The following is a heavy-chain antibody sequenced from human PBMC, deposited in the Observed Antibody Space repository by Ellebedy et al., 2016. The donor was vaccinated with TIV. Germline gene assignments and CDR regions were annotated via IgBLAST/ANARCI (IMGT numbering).Heavy chain of an antibody. D-gene: IGHD3-3*01. V-gene: IGHV4-61*05. CDR1: GGSISSSSYY. J-gene: IGHJ3*02. CDR2: IFYSGST. CDR3: ARRKITIFGVTDAFDI. Sequence: MPSETLSLTCTVSGGSISSSSYYWGWIRQPPGKGLEWLGQIFYSGSTNYNPSLRSRVTISVDTSKNQFSLRLSSVTAADTAVYYCARRKITIFGVTDAFDIWGQGTVVTVSS.